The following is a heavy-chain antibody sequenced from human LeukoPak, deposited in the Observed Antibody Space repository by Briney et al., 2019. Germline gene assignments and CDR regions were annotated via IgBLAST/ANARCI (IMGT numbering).Heavy chain of an antibody. V-gene: IGHV1-2*02. CDR2: INPNSGGT. CDR1: GYTFTGYY. CDR3: ARDTRKYSYGLIDY. J-gene: IGHJ4*02. Sequence: ASVKVSCKASGYTFTGYYMHWVQQAPGQGLEWMGWINPNSGGTNYAQKFQGRVTMTRDTSISTAYMELSRLRSDDTAVYYCARDTRKYSYGLIDYWGQGTLVTVSS. D-gene: IGHD5-18*01.